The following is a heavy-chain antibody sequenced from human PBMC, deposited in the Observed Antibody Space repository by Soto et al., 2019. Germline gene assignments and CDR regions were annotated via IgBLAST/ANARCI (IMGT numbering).Heavy chain of an antibody. CDR3: ARRYWYGFDI. D-gene: IGHD2-8*02. CDR1: GGSISSYY. V-gene: IGHV4-59*01. J-gene: IGHJ3*02. CDR2: IYYSGST. Sequence: QVQLQESGPGLVKPSETLSLTCTVSGGSISSYYWSWIRQPPGTGLEWIGYIYYSGSTNYNPSLKSRVTISVETSKNHFSLKLSSVTAADTAVYYCARRYWYGFDIWGQGTMVTVSS.